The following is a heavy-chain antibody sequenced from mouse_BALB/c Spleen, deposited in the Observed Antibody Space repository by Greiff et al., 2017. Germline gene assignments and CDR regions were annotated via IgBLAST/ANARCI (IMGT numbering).Heavy chain of an antibody. CDR1: GFTFSSFG. CDR3: ARGIPGGAMDY. J-gene: IGHJ4*01. Sequence: EVKLMESGGGLVQPGGSRKLSCAASGFTFSSFGMHWVRQAPEKGLEWVAYISSGSSTIYYADTVKGRFTISRDNPKNTLFLQMTSLRSEDTAMYYCARGIPGGAMDYWGQGTSVTVSS. CDR2: ISSGSSTI. V-gene: IGHV5-17*02.